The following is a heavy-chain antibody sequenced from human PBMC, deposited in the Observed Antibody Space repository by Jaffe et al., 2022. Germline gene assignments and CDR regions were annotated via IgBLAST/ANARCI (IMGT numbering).Heavy chain of an antibody. V-gene: IGHV1-46*01. D-gene: IGHD5-18*01. J-gene: IGHJ3*02. Sequence: QVQLVQSGAEVKKPGASVKVSCKASGYTFTSYYMHWVRQAPGQGLEWMGIINPSGGSTSYAQKFQGRVTMTRDTSTSTVYMELSSLRSEDTAVYYCAGYDKPNLDAFDIWGQGTMVTVSS. CDR2: INPSGGST. CDR1: GYTFTSYY. CDR3: AGYDKPNLDAFDI.